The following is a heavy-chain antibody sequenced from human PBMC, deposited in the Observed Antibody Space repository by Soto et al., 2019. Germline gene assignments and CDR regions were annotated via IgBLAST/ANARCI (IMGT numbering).Heavy chain of an antibody. Sequence: EVQLVESGGGLVQPGRSLRLSCAASGFSFDEYAMHWVRQAPGKGLEWVSGVSWNSGTMGYGDSVRGRFAISRDNAKNSLYLQMNSLTTEDTALYYCANGFCSSTRCLTYSYMDVWGKGTTVTVSS. J-gene: IGHJ6*03. CDR3: ANGFCSSTRCLTYSYMDV. V-gene: IGHV3-9*01. D-gene: IGHD2-2*01. CDR1: GFSFDEYA. CDR2: VSWNSGTM.